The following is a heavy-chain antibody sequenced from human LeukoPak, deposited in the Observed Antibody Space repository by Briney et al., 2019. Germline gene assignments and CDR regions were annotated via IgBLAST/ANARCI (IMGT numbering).Heavy chain of an antibody. CDR3: ARVQVIGSGFDY. CDR2: INPSGGST. CDR1: GYTFTSYG. V-gene: IGHV1-46*01. Sequence: ASVKVSCKASGYTFTSYGISWVRQAPGQGLEWMGIINPSGGSTSYAQKFQGRVTMTRDMSTSTVYMELSSLRSEDTAVYYCARVQVIGSGFDYWGQGTLVTVSS. J-gene: IGHJ4*02. D-gene: IGHD6-19*01.